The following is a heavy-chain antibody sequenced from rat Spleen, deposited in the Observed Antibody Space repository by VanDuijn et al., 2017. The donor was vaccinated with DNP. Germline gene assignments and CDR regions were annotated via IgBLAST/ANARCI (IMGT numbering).Heavy chain of an antibody. CDR3: ASWAPIAPISAANY. CDR1: GFTFSNYY. D-gene: IGHD1-2*01. Sequence: EVQLVESGGGLVQPGGSMELSCTASGFTFSNYYMAWVRQAPTKGLEWVASISTGIGNTYYRDSVKGRFTISRDNAKNTLYLRMDGLRSEETATYYCASWAPIAPISAANYWGQGVMVTVSS. V-gene: IGHV5S11*01. J-gene: IGHJ2*01. CDR2: ISTGIGNT.